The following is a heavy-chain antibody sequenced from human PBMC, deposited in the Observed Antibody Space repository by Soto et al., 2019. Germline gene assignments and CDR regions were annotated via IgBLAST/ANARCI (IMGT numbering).Heavy chain of an antibody. V-gene: IGHV1-46*01. J-gene: IGHJ6*02. CDR3: ARSWGDYYDSSRYYYGMDV. D-gene: IGHD3-22*01. Sequence: ASVKVSCKASGYTFTSYYMHWVRQAPGQGLEWMGIINPSGGSTSDAQKFQGRVTMTRDTSTSTVNMELSSLRSEDTAVYYCARSWGDYYDSSRYYYGMDVWGQGTTVTVSS. CDR2: INPSGGST. CDR1: GYTFTSYY.